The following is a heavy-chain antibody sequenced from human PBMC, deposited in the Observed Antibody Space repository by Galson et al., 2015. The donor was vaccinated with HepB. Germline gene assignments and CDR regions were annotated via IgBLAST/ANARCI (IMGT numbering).Heavy chain of an antibody. V-gene: IGHV3-21*01. CDR3: ARDGGTDWLFRYFDL. CDR1: GFTFSSYS. D-gene: IGHD3-16*01. Sequence: SLRLSCAASGFTFSSYSMNWVRQAPGKGLEWVPSITSSSGYIYYADSVKGRFTISRDNAKNSLYLQMNSLRAEDTAVYYCARDGGTDWLFRYFDLWGRGTLVTVSS. CDR2: ITSSSGYI. J-gene: IGHJ2*01.